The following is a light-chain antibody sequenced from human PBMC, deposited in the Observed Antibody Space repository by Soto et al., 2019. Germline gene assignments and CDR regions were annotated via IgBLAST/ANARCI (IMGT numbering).Light chain of an antibody. V-gene: IGLV2-23*01. Sequence: QSALTQPASVSGSPGQSITISCTATTSDTGAYDLVSWYRQHPDKAPKLLIYEAFKRPSGVSIRFSGSKSGNTASLTISGLQAEDEAYYYCCSFTPSTPWVFGGGTKLTVL. CDR1: TSDTGAYDL. J-gene: IGLJ3*02. CDR2: EAF. CDR3: CSFTPSTPWV.